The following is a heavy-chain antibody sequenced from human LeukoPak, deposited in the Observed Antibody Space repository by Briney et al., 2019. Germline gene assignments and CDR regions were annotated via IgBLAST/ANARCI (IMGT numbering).Heavy chain of an antibody. CDR2: VSGNGVNT. J-gene: IGHJ4*02. CDR3: AKEVTSFGYRGVDF. D-gene: IGHD3-3*01. CDR1: GFTFRTYA. V-gene: IGHV3-23*01. Sequence: PGGSLRLSCAASGFTFRTYAMNWVRQAPGKGLEWVSSVSGNGVNTYYADSVRGRFTVSRDNSRNTVYLQVNNLRAEDTAIFYCAKEVTSFGYRGVDFWAQGTLVTVSS.